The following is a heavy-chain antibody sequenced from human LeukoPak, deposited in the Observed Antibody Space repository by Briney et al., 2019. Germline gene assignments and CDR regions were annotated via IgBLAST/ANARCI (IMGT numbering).Heavy chain of an antibody. J-gene: IGHJ4*02. CDR3: ASILKAAAGTLYFDY. CDR2: ISGSGGST. Sequence: GGSLRLSCEASGFAFSSYAMSWVRQAPGKGLEWVSAISGSGGSTYYADSVKGRFTISRDNSKNTLYLQMNSLRAEDTAVYYCASILKAAAGTLYFDYWGQGTLVTVSS. D-gene: IGHD6-13*01. CDR1: GFAFSSYA. V-gene: IGHV3-23*01.